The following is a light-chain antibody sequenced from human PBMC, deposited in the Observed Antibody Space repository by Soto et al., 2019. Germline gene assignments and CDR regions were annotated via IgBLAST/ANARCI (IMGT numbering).Light chain of an antibody. CDR3: QQYNNWPPYT. J-gene: IGKJ2*01. Sequence: EIVMTQSPATLSVSPGERATLSCRAGQSVSSNLAWHQQKPGQAPRLLIYGASTRATGIPARFSGSGSETEFTLTISSLQSEDFAVYYCQQYNNWPPYTFGQGTKLEIK. CDR1: QSVSSN. V-gene: IGKV3-15*01. CDR2: GAS.